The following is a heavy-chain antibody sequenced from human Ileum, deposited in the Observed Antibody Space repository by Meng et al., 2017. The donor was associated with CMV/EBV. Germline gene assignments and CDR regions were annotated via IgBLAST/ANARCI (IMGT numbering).Heavy chain of an antibody. V-gene: IGHV4-39*07. Sequence: QLQLTRSDPGLWKPSYTLSLPCSVSGDSIISSGQYWGWIRRPPGKGLEWIASIKYRGDTHYNSSLKSRLTRSIDTSKNQFFLRLTSVTAADTAVYYCVRDKSGYGHDWGQGTLVTVSS. CDR2: IKYRGDT. J-gene: IGHJ4*02. CDR3: VRDKSGYGHD. D-gene: IGHD5-12*01. CDR1: GDSIISSGQY.